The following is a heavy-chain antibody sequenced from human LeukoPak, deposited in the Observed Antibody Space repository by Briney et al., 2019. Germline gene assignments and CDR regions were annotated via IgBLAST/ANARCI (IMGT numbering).Heavy chain of an antibody. CDR3: VGDRGGEIVATMEGGSDAFDI. CDR1: GFTFSSYA. J-gene: IGHJ3*02. Sequence: GGSLRLSCAASGFTFSSYAMSWVRQAPGKGLEWVSAISGSGGSTYYADSVKGRFTISRDNSENTLYLQMNSLRAEDTAVYYCVGDRGGEIVATMEGGSDAFDIWGQGTMVTVSS. CDR2: ISGSGGST. D-gene: IGHD5-12*01. V-gene: IGHV3-23*01.